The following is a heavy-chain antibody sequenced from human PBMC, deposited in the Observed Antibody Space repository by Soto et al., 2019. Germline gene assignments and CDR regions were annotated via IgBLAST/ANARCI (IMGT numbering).Heavy chain of an antibody. J-gene: IGHJ4*02. D-gene: IGHD3-22*01. Sequence: SETLSLTCTVSGGSVSGGSYYWSWIRQPPGKELEWIGYIYSSGGSNYSPSLKSRVTISVDTSKNQFTLKLRSVTAADTAVYYCVREANYYDSSGYWDDYWGQGTLVTVS. CDR2: IYSSGGS. CDR3: VREANYYDSSGYWDDY. CDR1: GGSVSGGSYY. V-gene: IGHV4-61*01.